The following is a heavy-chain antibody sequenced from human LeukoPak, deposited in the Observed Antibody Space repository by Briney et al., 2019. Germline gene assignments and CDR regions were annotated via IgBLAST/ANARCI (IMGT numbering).Heavy chain of an antibody. CDR1: GGSISSSSYY. V-gene: IGHV4-39*07. D-gene: IGHD5-12*01. J-gene: IGHJ4*02. CDR3: ARDGLSGYDWDY. CDR2: IYYSGST. Sequence: SETLSLTCTVSGGSISSSSYYWGWIRQPPGKGLEWIGSIYYSGSTYYNPSLKSRVTISVDTSKNQFSLKLSSVTAADTAVYYCARDGLSGYDWDYWGQGTLVTVSS.